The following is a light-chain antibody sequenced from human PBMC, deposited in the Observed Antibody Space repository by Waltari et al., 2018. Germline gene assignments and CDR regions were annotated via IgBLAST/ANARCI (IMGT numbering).Light chain of an antibody. J-gene: IGKJ4*01. V-gene: IGKV3-20*01. CDR3: QQYGGSPLT. Sequence: ELVLTQSPGTLSLSPGERDTLPCRASQSVSSSFLAWYQQKPGQAPRLLIYGASSRATGIPDRFSGSGSGTDFTLTISRLEPADFAVYYCQQYGGSPLTFGGGTKVEIK. CDR2: GAS. CDR1: QSVSSSF.